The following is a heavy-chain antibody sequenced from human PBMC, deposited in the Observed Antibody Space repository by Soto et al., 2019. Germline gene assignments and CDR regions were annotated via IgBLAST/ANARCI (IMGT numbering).Heavy chain of an antibody. V-gene: IGHV3-30*18. Sequence: GGSLRLSCAASGFTFSSYAMHWVRQTPGKGLEWVAVISYDGSNQFYADSVKGRFTISRDSSKNTLYLQMNSLRAEDTAVYYCAKGKRPGVVIIEGFDYWGQGTLVTVSS. D-gene: IGHD3-3*01. CDR3: AKGKRPGVVIIEGFDY. J-gene: IGHJ4*02. CDR1: GFTFSSYA. CDR2: ISYDGSNQ.